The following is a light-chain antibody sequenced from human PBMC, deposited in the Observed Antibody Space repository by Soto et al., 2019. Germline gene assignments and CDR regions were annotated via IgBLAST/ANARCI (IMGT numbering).Light chain of an antibody. CDR1: QSLLHSNGYNY. CDR2: LGS. Sequence: TRAEQAYIYCRSSQSLLHSNGYNYLDWYLQKPGQSPQLLIYLGSNRASGVPDRFSGSGSGTDFTLKISRVEAEDVGVYYCMQALQTPITFGQGTRLEI. J-gene: IGKJ5*01. CDR3: MQALQTPIT. V-gene: IGKV2-28*01.